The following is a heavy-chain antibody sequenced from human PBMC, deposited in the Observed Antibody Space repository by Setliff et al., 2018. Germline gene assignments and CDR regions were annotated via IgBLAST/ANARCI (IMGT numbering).Heavy chain of an antibody. CDR3: AREWRELLPGGWFDP. J-gene: IGHJ5*02. CDR1: GYTFINYE. Sequence: ASVKVSCKASGYTFINYEINWVRQATGQGLEWMGGMNPNNGNTGYAQKFQGRVTMTRNTSISTAYMELSSLRSEDTAVYYCAREWRELLPGGWFDPWGQGTLVTVSS. V-gene: IGHV1-8*02. CDR2: MNPNNGNT. D-gene: IGHD1-26*01.